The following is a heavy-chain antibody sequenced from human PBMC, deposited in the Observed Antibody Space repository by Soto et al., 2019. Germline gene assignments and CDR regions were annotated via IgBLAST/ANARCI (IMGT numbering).Heavy chain of an antibody. CDR3: ARDPSYYGSGPICGRGMDV. J-gene: IGHJ6*02. CDR2: IYYRGST. V-gene: IGHV4-59*01. D-gene: IGHD3-10*01. CDR1: GGSISNYY. Sequence: SETLSLTCIVSGGSISNYYWSWIRQPPGKGLEWIGYIYYRGSTNYNPSLKRRVTISVDTSKNQFSLKLSSVTAADTAVYYCARDPSYYGSGPICGRGMDVWGQGTTVTVSS.